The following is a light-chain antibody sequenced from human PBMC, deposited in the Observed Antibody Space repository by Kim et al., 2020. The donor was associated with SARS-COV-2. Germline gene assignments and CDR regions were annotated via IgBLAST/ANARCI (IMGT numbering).Light chain of an antibody. Sequence: DRVPISCRASQSISSYLNWYQQKPGKAPKFLIYAASSLQSGVPSRFSGSGSGTDFTLTISSLQPEDFATYYCQQSYSTPYMYTFGQGTKLEI. CDR2: AAS. J-gene: IGKJ2*01. V-gene: IGKV1-39*01. CDR1: QSISSY. CDR3: QQSYSTPYMYT.